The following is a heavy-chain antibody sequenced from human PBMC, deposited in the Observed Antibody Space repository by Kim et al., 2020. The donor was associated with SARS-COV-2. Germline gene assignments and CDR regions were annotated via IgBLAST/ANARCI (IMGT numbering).Heavy chain of an antibody. CDR1: GDSMTNNTLY. V-gene: IGHV4-61*02. CDR3: AREGRWSTALDY. D-gene: IGHD2-21*02. Sequence: SETLSLTCNVSGDSMTNNTLYWSWLRQPAGKGLEWIGRVSASGSTNYKSSIRSRVTISLDTSKTQFSLKLNSATAADTAVYSWAREGRWSTALDYWGPGTPVNVSS. CDR2: VSASGST. J-gene: IGHJ4*02.